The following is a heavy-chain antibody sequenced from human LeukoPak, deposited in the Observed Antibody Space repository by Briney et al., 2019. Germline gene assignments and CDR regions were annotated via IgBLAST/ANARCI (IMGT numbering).Heavy chain of an antibody. V-gene: IGHV3-66*01. CDR2: IHTGGGT. J-gene: IGHJ4*02. D-gene: IGHD4-23*01. CDR1: GFTVSSNY. Sequence: GGSLRLSCAASGFTVSSNYMSWVRQAPGKGLEWVSVIHTGGGTNYADSVKGRFTISRDNSNNTLYLQMNSLRPEDTAVYFCARVYTGVTPTQGDYWGQGTLVTVSS. CDR3: ARVYTGVTPTQGDY.